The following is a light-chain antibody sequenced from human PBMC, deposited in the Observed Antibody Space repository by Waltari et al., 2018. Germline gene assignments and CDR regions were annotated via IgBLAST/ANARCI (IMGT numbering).Light chain of an antibody. CDR2: GAS. J-gene: IGKJ1*01. CDR3: QQYNNFPPA. V-gene: IGKV3-15*01. CDR1: QSVSSY. Sequence: EIVLTQSPGTLSLSPGARATLSCRASQSVSSYLAWYQQKPGQFPRLLISGASTRATGVPARFSGSGSGTEFTLTISSLQSEDFAVYYCQQYNNFPPAFGQGTKV.